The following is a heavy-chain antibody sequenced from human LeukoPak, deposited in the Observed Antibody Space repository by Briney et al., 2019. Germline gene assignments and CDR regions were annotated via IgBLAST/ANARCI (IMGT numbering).Heavy chain of an antibody. Sequence: ASVKVPCKASGYTFTGYYMHWVRQAPGQGLEWMGWINPNSGGTNYAQKFQGKVTMTRDTSITTAYMELSRLRSDDTAMYYCARGRTWNFNWFDSWGQGTLVAVSS. D-gene: IGHD1-1*01. CDR2: INPNSGGT. CDR3: ARGRTWNFNWFDS. CDR1: GYTFTGYY. V-gene: IGHV1-2*02. J-gene: IGHJ5*01.